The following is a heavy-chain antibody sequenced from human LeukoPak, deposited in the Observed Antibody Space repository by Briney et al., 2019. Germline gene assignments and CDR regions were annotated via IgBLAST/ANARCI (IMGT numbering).Heavy chain of an antibody. CDR1: SGSISSGGYH. J-gene: IGHJ3*02. V-gene: IGHV4-31*03. Sequence: SETLSLTCTVSSGSISSGGYHWSWIRQHPGKGLEWIGYIYYSGSTYYNPSLRSRVTISVDTSKNQFSLKLSSVTAADTAVYFCARRRVVVASTDGASGAFDIWGQGTMVTVSS. CDR2: IYYSGST. CDR3: ARRRVVVASTDGASGAFDI. D-gene: IGHD2-15*01.